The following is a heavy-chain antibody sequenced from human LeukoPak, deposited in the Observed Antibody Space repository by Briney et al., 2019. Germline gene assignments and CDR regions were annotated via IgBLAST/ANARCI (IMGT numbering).Heavy chain of an antibody. J-gene: IGHJ4*02. V-gene: IGHV5-51*01. CDR3: ASGKWLSGFDD. CDR1: GYSFPSYW. D-gene: IGHD3-22*01. Sequence: RESLKISCQSYGYSFPSYWIAWVRPVPGKGLGWMGINYPVDSDTRNSTSFQGQGTFSAGKAISSAYLQWSRLTASDTAMYYWASGKWLSGFDDWGQGTLVTVSS. CDR2: NYPVDSDT.